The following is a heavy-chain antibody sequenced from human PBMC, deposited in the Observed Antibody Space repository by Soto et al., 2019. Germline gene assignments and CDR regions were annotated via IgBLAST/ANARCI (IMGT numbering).Heavy chain of an antibody. CDR3: AKNQERELPRVIDF. J-gene: IGHJ4*02. CDR2: MSGSSSTT. CDR1: GLTFSNYA. Sequence: GGSLRLSCATSGLTFSNYAMSWVRQAPGGVLEWVSSMSGSSSTTYYADAVKGRFTISRDRSKNTLYLQMSSLRAEDTALYYCAKNQERELPRVIDFWGQGTLVTVSS. V-gene: IGHV3-23*01. D-gene: IGHD1-7*01.